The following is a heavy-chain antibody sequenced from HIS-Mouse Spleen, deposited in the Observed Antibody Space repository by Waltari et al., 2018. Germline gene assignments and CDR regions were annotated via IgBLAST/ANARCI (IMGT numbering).Heavy chain of an antibody. CDR1: GYTFTGYY. D-gene: IGHD3-10*01. CDR3: ASNTYYGSGSYGY. J-gene: IGHJ4*02. CDR2: INPNSGGT. V-gene: IGHV1-2*02. Sequence: QVQLVQYGAEVKKPGASVKVSCKASGYTFTGYYMHWVRQAPGQGLEWMGWINPNSGGTNYAQKFQGRVTVTRDTSISTAYMELSRLRSDVTAVYYCASNTYYGSGSYGYWGQGTLVTVSS.